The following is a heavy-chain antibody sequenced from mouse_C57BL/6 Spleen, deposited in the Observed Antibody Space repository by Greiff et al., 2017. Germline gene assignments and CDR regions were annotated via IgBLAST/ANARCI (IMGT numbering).Heavy chain of an antibody. V-gene: IGHV5-16*01. CDR1: GFTFSDYY. CDR2: INYDGSST. Sequence: EVQVVESEGGLVQPGSSMKLSCTASGFTFSDYYMAWVRQVPEKGLEWVANINYDGSSTYYLDSLKSRFIISRDNAKNILYLQMSSLKSEDTATYYCARDNGYHAMDYWGQGTSVTVSS. CDR3: ARDNGYHAMDY. J-gene: IGHJ4*01.